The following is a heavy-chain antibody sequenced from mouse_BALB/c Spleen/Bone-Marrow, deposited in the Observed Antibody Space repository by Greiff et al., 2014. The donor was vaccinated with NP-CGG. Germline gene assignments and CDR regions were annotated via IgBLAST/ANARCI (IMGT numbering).Heavy chain of an antibody. CDR2: INPNNGXX. CDR3: ARRDYDYPFDY. D-gene: IGHD2-4*01. J-gene: IGHJ2*01. Sequence: SGPELVKPGASVKISCTTSGYTFTEYTMHWVKQSHGKSLEWIGGINPNNGXXXXXXKFXGXATXTVDKSSSTAYMELRSLTSEDSAVDYCARRDYDYPFDYWGQGTTLTVSS. V-gene: IGHV1-18*01. CDR1: GYTFTEYT.